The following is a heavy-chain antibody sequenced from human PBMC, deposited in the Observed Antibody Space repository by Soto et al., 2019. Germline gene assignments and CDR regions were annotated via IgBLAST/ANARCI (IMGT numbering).Heavy chain of an antibody. D-gene: IGHD3-10*01. CDR1: GGSISSYY. CDR3: ARTGLRPNRGGMVRGYPPHYYYYGMDA. J-gene: IGHJ6*02. V-gene: IGHV4-59*01. Sequence: SETLSLTCTVSGGSISSYYWSWIRQPPGKGLEWIGYIYYSGSTNYNPSLKSRVTISVDTSKNQFSLKLSSVTAADTAVYYCARTGLRPNRGGMVRGYPPHYYYYGMDAWGQGTTVTVSS. CDR2: IYYSGST.